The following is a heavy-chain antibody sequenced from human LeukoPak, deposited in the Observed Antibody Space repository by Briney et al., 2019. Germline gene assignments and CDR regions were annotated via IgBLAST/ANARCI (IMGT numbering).Heavy chain of an antibody. J-gene: IGHJ4*02. V-gene: IGHV4-34*01. CDR3: ARGRSSFDY. Sequence: SETLSLTCAVYGGSFSGYYWSWIRQPPGKGLEWIGEINHSGSTNYNPSLKSRVTISVDTSKNQFSLKLSSVTAADTAVYYCARGRSSFDYWGQGTLVTVSS. CDR1: GGSFSGYY. CDR2: INHSGST.